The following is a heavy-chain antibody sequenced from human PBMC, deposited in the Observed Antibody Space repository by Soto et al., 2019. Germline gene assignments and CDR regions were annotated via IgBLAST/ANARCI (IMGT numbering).Heavy chain of an antibody. J-gene: IGHJ6*02. CDR1: GFTFSSYS. Sequence: GGSLRLSCAASGFTFSSYSMNWVRQAPGKGLEWVSSISSSSSYIYYADSVKGRFTISRDNAKNSLYLQMNSLRAEDTAVYYCARDPIRSRVKSSGMDVWGQGTTVTVS. V-gene: IGHV3-21*01. D-gene: IGHD3-10*01. CDR2: ISSSSSYI. CDR3: ARDPIRSRVKSSGMDV.